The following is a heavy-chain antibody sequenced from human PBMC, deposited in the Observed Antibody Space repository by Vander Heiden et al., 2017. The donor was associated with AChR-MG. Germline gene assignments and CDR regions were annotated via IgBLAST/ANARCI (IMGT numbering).Heavy chain of an antibody. V-gene: IGHV3-30*14. Sequence: QVQLVESGGGVVQAGRSLSLSCVASGFTFINYPMLWVRLPPGKGLEGVALISKDGTNNYYANSVKGRFTISRDNSKTTLNLQMNSLGADDTAVYFCARGAGGADCHGLPPLVLYAPCYSAMDVWGQGTTVTVSS. CDR1: GFTFINYP. D-gene: IGHD2-21*02. CDR2: ISKDGTNN. J-gene: IGHJ6*02. CDR3: ARGAGGADCHGLPPLVLYAPCYSAMDV.